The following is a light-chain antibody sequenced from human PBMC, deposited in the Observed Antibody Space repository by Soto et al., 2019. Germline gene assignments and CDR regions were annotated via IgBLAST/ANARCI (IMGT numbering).Light chain of an antibody. V-gene: IGLV2-8*01. Sequence: QSALTQPPSASGSPGQSVTISCTGTSSDVGGYNYVTWYQQHPGKAPRLMIYEVTKRPSGVPDRFSGSKSGNTASLTVSGLQAEDEADYYCSSYAGNNINWVFGGGTKLTVL. CDR3: SSYAGNNINWV. CDR2: EVT. CDR1: SSDVGGYNY. J-gene: IGLJ3*02.